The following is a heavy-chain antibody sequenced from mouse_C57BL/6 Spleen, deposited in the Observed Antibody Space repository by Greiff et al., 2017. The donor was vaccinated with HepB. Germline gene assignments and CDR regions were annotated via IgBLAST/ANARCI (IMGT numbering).Heavy chain of an antibody. CDR2: INPNNGGT. V-gene: IGHV1-18*01. D-gene: IGHD1-1*01. CDR3: ARDGYGSPYAMDY. CDR1: GYTFTDYN. J-gene: IGHJ4*01. Sequence: VQLQQSGPELVKPGASVKIPCKASGYTFTDYNMDWVKQSHGKSLEWIGDINPNNGGTIYNQKFKGKATLTVDKSSSTAYMELRSLTSEDTAVYDCARDGYGSPYAMDYWGQGTSVTVSS.